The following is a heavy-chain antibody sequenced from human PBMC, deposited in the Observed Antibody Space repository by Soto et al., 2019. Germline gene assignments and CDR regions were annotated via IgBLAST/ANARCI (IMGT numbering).Heavy chain of an antibody. V-gene: IGHV4-39*01. CDR3: ARRECSGGTCSFDH. Sequence: QLQLQESGPGLVKPSETLSLTCSVSGGSISSSNYYRAWIRQPPGKGLEWIGSIHYTGSTYYNPSHQSRVTISVDTSKNQFSLKLTYVSAADTAVYYCARRECSGGTCSFDHWGQGTLVTVSS. D-gene: IGHD2-15*01. J-gene: IGHJ5*02. CDR2: IHYTGST. CDR1: GGSISSSNYY.